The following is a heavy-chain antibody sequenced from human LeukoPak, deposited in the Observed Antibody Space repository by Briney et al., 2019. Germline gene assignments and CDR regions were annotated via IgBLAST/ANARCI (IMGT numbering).Heavy chain of an antibody. J-gene: IGHJ4*02. CDR2: IRYDGSNK. CDR3: AKSYNWNDKTSDY. CDR1: EFTFSNYA. D-gene: IGHD1-1*01. V-gene: IGHV3-30*02. Sequence: GRSLRLSCAASEFTFSNYAMHWVRQAPGKGLEWVAFIRYDGSNKYYVDSVKGRFTISRDNSKNTLYLQMNSLRAEDTAVYYCAKSYNWNDKTSDYWGQGTLVTVSS.